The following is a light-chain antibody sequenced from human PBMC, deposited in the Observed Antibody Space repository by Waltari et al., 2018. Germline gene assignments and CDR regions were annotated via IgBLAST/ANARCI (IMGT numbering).Light chain of an antibody. CDR2: DKD. CDR3: ATWETSLSGGV. CDR1: TSNIGTNY. V-gene: IGLV1-51*01. Sequence: SMFTRPPSVSAAPGQEVTISCSGSTSNIGTNYGSWSQQVPRPAPQPLIYDKDERPAGISDRFAGSKSGTAATLDITGLQTGDEADYYCATWETSLSGGVFGGGTKLTVL. J-gene: IGLJ2*01.